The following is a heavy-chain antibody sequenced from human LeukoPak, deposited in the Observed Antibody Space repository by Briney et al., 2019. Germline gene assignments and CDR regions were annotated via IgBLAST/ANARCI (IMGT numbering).Heavy chain of an antibody. CDR1: GFTFSSYS. Sequence: TGGSLRLSCAASGFTFSSYSMNWVRQAPGKGLEWVSSISSSSSYIYYADSVKGRFTISRDNAKNSLYLQMNSLRAEDTAVYYCASSQQLSPWDYWGQGTLVTVSS. CDR3: ASSQQLSPWDY. CDR2: ISSSSSYI. V-gene: IGHV3-21*01. J-gene: IGHJ4*02. D-gene: IGHD6-13*01.